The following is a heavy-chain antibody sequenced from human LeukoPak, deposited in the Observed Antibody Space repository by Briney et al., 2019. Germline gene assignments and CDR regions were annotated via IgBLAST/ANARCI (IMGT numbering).Heavy chain of an antibody. CDR1: GYTFTSYG. J-gene: IGHJ4*02. Sequence: ASVKVSCQASGYTFTSYGISWVRQAPGQGLERMAWISSYNGNTNYTQKLQGRETMTTDTSMSTAYMELRSLRSDDTAVYYFARGSDFWSGYYTPYYCDYGGQGTRVTVSS. V-gene: IGHV1-18*01. CDR2: ISSYNGNT. D-gene: IGHD3-3*01. CDR3: ARGSDFWSGYYTPYYCDY.